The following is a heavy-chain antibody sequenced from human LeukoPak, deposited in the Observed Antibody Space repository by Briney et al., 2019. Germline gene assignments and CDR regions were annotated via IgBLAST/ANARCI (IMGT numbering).Heavy chain of an antibody. CDR2: ISSSSSYI. CDR3: VLAARPGYYYFDY. CDR1: RFTFSSYS. D-gene: IGHD6-6*01. V-gene: IGHV3-21*01. J-gene: IGHJ4*02. Sequence: GGSLRLSCAASRFTFSSYSMNWVRQAPGKGLEWVSSISSSSSYIYYADSVKGRFTISRDNAKNSLYLQMNSLRAEDTAVYYCVLAARPGYYYFDYWGQGTLVTVSS.